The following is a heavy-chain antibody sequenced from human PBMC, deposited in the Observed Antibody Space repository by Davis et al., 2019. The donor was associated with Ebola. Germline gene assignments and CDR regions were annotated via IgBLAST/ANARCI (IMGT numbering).Heavy chain of an antibody. CDR3: ARDGTSSTEYYYYYMDV. J-gene: IGHJ6*03. D-gene: IGHD2-2*01. CDR1: GFTFSSYG. Sequence: PGGSLRLSCAASGFTFSSYGMHWVRQAPGKGLEWVAVISYDGSNTYYADSVKGRFTISRDNSKNTLYLQMNSLRAEDTAVYYCARDGTSSTEYYYYYMDVWGKGTTVTVSS. CDR2: ISYDGSNT. V-gene: IGHV3-30*03.